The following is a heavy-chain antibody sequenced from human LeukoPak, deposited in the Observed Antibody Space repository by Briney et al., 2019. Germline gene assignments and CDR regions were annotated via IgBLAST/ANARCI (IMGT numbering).Heavy chain of an antibody. CDR2: IWYDGSNK. Sequence: PGRSLRLSCAASGFTFSSYGMHWVRQAPGKGLEWVAVIWYDGSNKYYADSVKGRFTISRDNSKNTLYLQMTSLRAEDTAVYYCAKAQKPNWNYVIDYWGQGTLVTVSS. D-gene: IGHD1-7*01. V-gene: IGHV3-33*06. CDR1: GFTFSSYG. J-gene: IGHJ4*02. CDR3: AKAQKPNWNYVIDY.